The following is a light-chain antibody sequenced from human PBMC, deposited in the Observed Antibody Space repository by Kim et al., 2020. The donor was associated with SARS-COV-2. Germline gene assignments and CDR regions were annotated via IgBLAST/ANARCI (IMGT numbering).Light chain of an antibody. J-gene: IGLJ2*01. V-gene: IGLV1-47*01. CDR1: SSTIGSNY. Sequence: GKRVTIAGAGSSSTIGSNYVYWYQQLPGTAPKLLIYRNNQRPSGVPDRFSGSKSGTSASLAISGLRSEDEADYYCAAWDDSLSGPVFGGGTQLTVL. CDR2: RNN. CDR3: AAWDDSLSGPV.